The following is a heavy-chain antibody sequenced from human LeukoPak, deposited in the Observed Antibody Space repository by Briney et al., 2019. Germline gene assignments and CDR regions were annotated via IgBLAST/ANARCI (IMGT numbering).Heavy chain of an antibody. V-gene: IGHV1-2*02. CDR1: GYTFTGYY. Sequence: ASVKVSCKASGYTFTGYYMHWVRQAPGQGLEWMGWINPNSGGTNYAQKFQGRVTMTRDTSISTAYMELSRLRSDDTAVYYCARTTYDFWSGYPSYWGQGTLVTVSS. D-gene: IGHD3-3*01. CDR3: ARTTYDFWSGYPSY. J-gene: IGHJ4*02. CDR2: INPNSGGT.